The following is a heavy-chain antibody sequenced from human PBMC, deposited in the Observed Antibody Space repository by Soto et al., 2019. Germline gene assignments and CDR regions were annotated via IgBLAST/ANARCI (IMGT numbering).Heavy chain of an antibody. CDR3: ARELSGWFDY. CDR2: IWYDGSNK. V-gene: IGHV3-33*01. Sequence: QVQLVESGGGVVQPGRSLRLSCAASGFTFSSYGMHWVRQAPGKGLEWAAVIWYDGSNKYYADSVKGRFTISRDNSKNTLYLQMNSLRAEDTAVYYCARELSGWFDYWGQVTLVTVSS. D-gene: IGHD6-19*01. CDR1: GFTFSSYG. J-gene: IGHJ4*02.